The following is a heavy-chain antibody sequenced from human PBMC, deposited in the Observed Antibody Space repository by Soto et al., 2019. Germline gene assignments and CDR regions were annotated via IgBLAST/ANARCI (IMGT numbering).Heavy chain of an antibody. V-gene: IGHV4-61*01. Sequence: SETLSLTCTVSGGSVSSGSYYWSWIRQPPGKGLEWIGYIYYSGSTNYNPSLKSRVTISVDTSKNQFSLKLSSVTAADTAVYYCAREGITIFGVVILYYGMDVWGQGTTVTVSS. CDR1: GGSVSSGSYY. CDR3: AREGITIFGVVILYYGMDV. J-gene: IGHJ6*02. CDR2: IYYSGST. D-gene: IGHD3-3*01.